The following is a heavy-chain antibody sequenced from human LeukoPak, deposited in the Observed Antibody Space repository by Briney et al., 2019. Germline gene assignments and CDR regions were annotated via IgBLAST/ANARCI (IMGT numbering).Heavy chain of an antibody. CDR2: INPDGGNT. D-gene: IGHD1-20*01. CDR1: GYTFTNSY. CDR3: ARASITGEFDY. V-gene: IGHV1-46*01. J-gene: IGHJ4*02. Sequence: GASVKVSCKASGYTFTNSYIHWVRQAPGQVLEWMGLINPDGGNTNYVQNFQGRVTITRNTSISTAYMELSSLRSEDTAVYYCARASITGEFDYWGQGTLVTVSS.